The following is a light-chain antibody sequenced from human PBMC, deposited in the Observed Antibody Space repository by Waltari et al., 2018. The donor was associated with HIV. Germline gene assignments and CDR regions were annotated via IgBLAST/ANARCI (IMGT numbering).Light chain of an antibody. Sequence: SYELTQPPSVSVSPGQTARITCSGDALPARYPHWYQQKSGQAPVLVIYEDRKRPSGIPERFSASRSGTMATLTISGAQVEDEADYYCYSIDSSGNHRVFGGGTKLAVL. CDR2: EDR. V-gene: IGLV3-10*01. CDR3: YSIDSSGNHRV. CDR1: ALPARY. J-gene: IGLJ3*02.